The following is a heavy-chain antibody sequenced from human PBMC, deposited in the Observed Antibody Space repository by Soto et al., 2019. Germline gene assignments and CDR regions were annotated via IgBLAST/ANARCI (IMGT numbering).Heavy chain of an antibody. V-gene: IGHV4-30-4*01. CDR3: ARGRGYSYGLDP. Sequence: SETLSLTCTVSGDSISSINNYWSWIRQPPGEGLEWIGFISYSGTTSYSPSLKSLVAISLDTSKNQFSLSLNFVTAADTAVYYCARGRGYSYGLDPWGQGSLVTV. CDR2: ISYSGTT. CDR1: GDSISSINNY. J-gene: IGHJ5*02. D-gene: IGHD5-18*01.